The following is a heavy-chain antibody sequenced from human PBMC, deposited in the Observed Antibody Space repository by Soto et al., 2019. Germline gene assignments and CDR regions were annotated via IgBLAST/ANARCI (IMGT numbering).Heavy chain of an antibody. Sequence: PSETLSLTCAVYGESLSGYYWSWIRQPPGKGLEWIGNINYSGSTYYNPSLKSRVTISVDTSKNQFSLKMNSVTAADTAMYYCARTSAAGKYYYGMDVWGQGTTVTVSS. CDR1: GESLSGYY. J-gene: IGHJ6*02. CDR2: INYSGST. D-gene: IGHD6-13*01. V-gene: IGHV4-34*01. CDR3: ARTSAAGKYYYGMDV.